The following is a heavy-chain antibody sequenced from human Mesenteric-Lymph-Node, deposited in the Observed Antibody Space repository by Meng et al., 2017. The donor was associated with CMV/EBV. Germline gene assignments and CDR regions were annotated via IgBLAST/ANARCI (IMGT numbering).Heavy chain of an antibody. D-gene: IGHD2-2*01. CDR1: GFTFSSYA. J-gene: IGHJ3*02. CDR3: ARPQEAVVPSAVLGVDAFDT. Sequence: GESLKISCAASGFTFSSYAMSWVRQAPGKGLEWVSAISGSGGSTFYADSVKGRFTISRDNSRNTLYVQMISLSSEDTAVYYCARPQEAVVPSAVLGVDAFDTWGQGTMVTVSS. CDR2: ISGSGGST. V-gene: IGHV3-23*01.